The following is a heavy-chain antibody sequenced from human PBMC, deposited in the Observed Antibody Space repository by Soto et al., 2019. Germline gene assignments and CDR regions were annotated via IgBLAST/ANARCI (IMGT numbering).Heavy chain of an antibody. CDR2: ISGYNGNT. V-gene: IGHV1-3*01. D-gene: IGHD3-9*01. CDR1: GYTFTSYA. J-gene: IGHJ4*02. Sequence: ASVKVSCKASGYTFTSYAMHWVRQAPGQRLEWMGWISGYNGNTKYAQKFQGRVTMTTDTSTSTAYMELRSLRSDDTAVYYCARDRYYDILTGPDYWGQGTLVTVSS. CDR3: ARDRYYDILTGPDY.